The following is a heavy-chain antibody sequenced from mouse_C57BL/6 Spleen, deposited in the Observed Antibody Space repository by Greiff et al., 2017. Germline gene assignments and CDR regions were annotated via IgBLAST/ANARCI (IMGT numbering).Heavy chain of an antibody. CDR2: IYPGDGDT. CDR3: ARSHYGGAMDY. CDR1: GYAFSSSW. V-gene: IGHV1-82*01. Sequence: VKLVESGPELVKPGASVKISCKASGYAFSSSWMNWVKQRPGKGLGWIGRIYPGDGDTNYNGKFKGKATLTADKSSSTAYMQLSSLTSEDSAVYFCARSHYGGAMDYWGQGTSVTVSS. D-gene: IGHD1-1*01. J-gene: IGHJ4*01.